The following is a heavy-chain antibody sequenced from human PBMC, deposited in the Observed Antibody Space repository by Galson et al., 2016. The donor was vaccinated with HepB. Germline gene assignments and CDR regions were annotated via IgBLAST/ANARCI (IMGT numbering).Heavy chain of an antibody. CDR1: GYTFTGYY. J-gene: IGHJ4*02. CDR3: ARGKNVFRHFDSSY. D-gene: IGHD3-9*01. Sequence: SVKVSCKASGYTFTGYYMHWVRQAPGQGLEWMGWFNPDTGDTNYAQKFQGRVTMTKDTSISTAYVELSRLRSDDTAVYYCARGKNVFRHFDSSYWGQGTLVTVSS. CDR2: FNPDTGDT. V-gene: IGHV1-2*02.